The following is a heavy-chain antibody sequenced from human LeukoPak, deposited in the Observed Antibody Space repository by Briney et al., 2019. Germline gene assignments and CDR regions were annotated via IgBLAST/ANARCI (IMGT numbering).Heavy chain of an antibody. J-gene: IGHJ4*02. D-gene: IGHD2-15*01. CDR3: ARGDLHCSGGSCLDY. CDR2: INPSGGST. Sequence: ASVKVSCEASGYTFTSYYMHWVRQAPGQGLEWMGIINPSGGSTSYAQKFQGRVTMTRDMSTSTVYMELSSLRSEDTAVYYCARGDLHCSGGSCLDYWGQGTLVTVSP. V-gene: IGHV1-46*01. CDR1: GYTFTSYY.